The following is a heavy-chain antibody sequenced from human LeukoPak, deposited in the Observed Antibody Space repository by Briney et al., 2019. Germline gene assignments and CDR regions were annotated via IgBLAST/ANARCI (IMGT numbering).Heavy chain of an antibody. J-gene: IGHJ4*02. Sequence: GGSLRLSCATSGFSFTDYPMNWVRQAPGKGLEWISNIRTTAEGAKYAYYADSVKGRVTISRDDGKNTLYLHMDSLRDDDTAVYYCATDQRYAFDYWGQGILVTVSS. D-gene: IGHD3-9*01. CDR3: ATDQRYAFDY. CDR2: IRTTAEGAKYA. CDR1: GFSFTDYP. V-gene: IGHV3-48*02.